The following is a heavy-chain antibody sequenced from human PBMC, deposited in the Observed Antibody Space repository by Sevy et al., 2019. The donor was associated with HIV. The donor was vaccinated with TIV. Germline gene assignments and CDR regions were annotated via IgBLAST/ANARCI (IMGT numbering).Heavy chain of an antibody. Sequence: SETLSLTCAVSGGSIRSGVYSWYWIRQPPGKGLEWIGYIYHSGNTYYNPSLKGRVTISIDTSKNQFSLKMSSVTAADTAIYYCSRDGGTMTTPGAFDIWGQGAMVTVS. CDR3: SRDGGTMTTPGAFDI. V-gene: IGHV4-30-2*01. D-gene: IGHD4-17*01. J-gene: IGHJ3*02. CDR1: GGSIRSGVYS. CDR2: IYHSGNT.